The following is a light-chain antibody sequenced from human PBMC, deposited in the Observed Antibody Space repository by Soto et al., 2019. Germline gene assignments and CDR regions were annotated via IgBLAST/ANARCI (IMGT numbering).Light chain of an antibody. J-gene: IGLJ1*01. CDR2: DVS. CDR1: SSDVGGYNY. V-gene: IGLV2-14*01. Sequence: QSALTQPASVSGSPGQSITISCTGTSSDVGGYNYVSWYQQHPGKAPKLMIYDVSNRPSGVSNRFSGSKSGNTASLTISWLQDEDEADYYCSSYTSSSPHVFGTGTKLTVL. CDR3: SSYTSSSPHV.